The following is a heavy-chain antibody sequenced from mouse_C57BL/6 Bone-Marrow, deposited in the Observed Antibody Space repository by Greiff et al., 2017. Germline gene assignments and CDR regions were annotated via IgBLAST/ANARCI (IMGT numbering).Heavy chain of an antibody. J-gene: IGHJ3*01. CDR2: IWSGGST. CDR3: ARDDYGSSYGFAY. Sequence: VKLQESGPGLVQPSQSLSITCTVSGFSLTSYGVHWVRQSPGKGLEWLGVIWSGGSTDYNAAFISRLSIRKDNSKSQVFFKMNSLQADDTAIYYCARDDYGSSYGFAYWGQGTLVTVSA. CDR1: GFSLTSYG. V-gene: IGHV2-2*01. D-gene: IGHD1-1*01.